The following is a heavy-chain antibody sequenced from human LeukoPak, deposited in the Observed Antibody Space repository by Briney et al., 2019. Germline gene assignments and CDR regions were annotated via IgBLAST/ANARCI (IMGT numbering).Heavy chain of an antibody. CDR2: INPNNGNT. Sequence: GASVKVSCKASGYTFTSYGISWVRQAPGQGLEWMGWINPNNGNTNYAQKLQGRVTMTTDTSTSTAYMELGSLRSDDTAVYYCARRLTDSSGYYPYYYYGMDVWGQGTTVTVSS. D-gene: IGHD3-22*01. CDR1: GYTFTSYG. J-gene: IGHJ6*02. CDR3: ARRLTDSSGYYPYYYYGMDV. V-gene: IGHV1-18*01.